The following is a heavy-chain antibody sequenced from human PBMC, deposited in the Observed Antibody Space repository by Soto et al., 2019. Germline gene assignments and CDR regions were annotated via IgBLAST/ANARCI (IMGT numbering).Heavy chain of an antibody. CDR3: ARGLYCSSTSCYFAFDI. CDR1: GFTFSSYE. CDR2: ISSSGSTI. J-gene: IGHJ3*02. Sequence: GGSLRLSCAASGFTFSSYEMNWVRQAPGKGLEWVSYISSSGSTIYYADSVKGRFTISRDNAKNSLYLQMNSLRAEDTAVYYCARGLYCSSTSCYFAFDIWGQGTMVTVSS. D-gene: IGHD2-2*01. V-gene: IGHV3-48*03.